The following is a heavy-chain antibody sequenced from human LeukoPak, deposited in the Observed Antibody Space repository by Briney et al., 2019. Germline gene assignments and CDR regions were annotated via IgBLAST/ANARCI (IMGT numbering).Heavy chain of an antibody. D-gene: IGHD2-2*01. Sequence: SVKVSCRASGGTFSSYAISWVRQAPGQGLEWMGRIIPILGIANYAQKFQGRVTITADKSTSTAYMELSSLRSEDTAVYYCARVYCSSTSCYVNWFDPWGQGTLVTVSS. V-gene: IGHV1-69*04. CDR1: GGTFSSYA. CDR2: IIPILGIA. CDR3: ARVYCSSTSCYVNWFDP. J-gene: IGHJ5*02.